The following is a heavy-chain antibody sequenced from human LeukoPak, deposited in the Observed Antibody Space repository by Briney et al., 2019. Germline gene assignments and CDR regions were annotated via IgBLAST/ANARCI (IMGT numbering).Heavy chain of an antibody. Sequence: GSSVKVSRKASGGTFSSYAISWVRQAPGRGLEWMGGIIPIFGTANYAQKFQGRVTITADESTSTVYMELSSLRSEDTAVYYCARDGTSCGGDCYSGLGGQDYFDYWGQGTLVTVSS. CDR1: GGTFSSYA. CDR2: IIPIFGTA. CDR3: ARDGTSCGGDCYSGLGGQDYFDY. V-gene: IGHV1-69*01. J-gene: IGHJ4*02. D-gene: IGHD2-21*02.